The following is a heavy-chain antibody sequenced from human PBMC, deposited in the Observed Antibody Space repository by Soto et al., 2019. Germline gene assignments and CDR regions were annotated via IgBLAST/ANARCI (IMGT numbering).Heavy chain of an antibody. J-gene: IGHJ6*03. V-gene: IGHV4-59*01. Sequence: QVQLQESGPGLVKPSETLSLTCTVSGGSISSYYWSWIRQPPGKGLEWIGYIYYSGSTNYNPSLKSRVTISVDTSKNQFSLKLSSVTAADTAVYYCARAPPATYSSSWDRKYYYYYMDVWGKGTTVTVSS. CDR3: ARAPPATYSSSWDRKYYYYYMDV. D-gene: IGHD6-13*01. CDR1: GGSISSYY. CDR2: IYYSGST.